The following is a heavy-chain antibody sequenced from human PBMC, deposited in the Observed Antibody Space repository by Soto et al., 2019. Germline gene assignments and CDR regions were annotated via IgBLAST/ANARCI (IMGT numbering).Heavy chain of an antibody. D-gene: IGHD1-26*01. V-gene: IGHV5-10-1*01. CDR3: ARQAAYYCAILGAMQFDY. Sequence: GESLKISCKGSGYSFTSYWISWVRQMPGKGLEWMGRIDPSDSYTNYSPSFQGHVTISADKSISTAYLQWSSLKASDTAMYYCARQAAYYCAILGAMQFDYWGQGTLVTVSS. CDR1: GYSFTSYW. CDR2: IDPSDSYT. J-gene: IGHJ4*02.